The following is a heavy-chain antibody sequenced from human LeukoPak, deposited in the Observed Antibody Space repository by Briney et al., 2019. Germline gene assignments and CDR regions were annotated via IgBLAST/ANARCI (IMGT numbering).Heavy chain of an antibody. CDR3: ARACTNGVCYIDAFDI. CDR1: GYTFTGYY. Sequence: ASVKVSCKASGYTFTGYYMHWVRQAPGQGLEWMGWINPNSGGTNYAQKFQGRVTMTRDTSISTAYMELSRLRSDDTAVYYCARACTNGVCYIDAFDIWGQGTMVTVSS. V-gene: IGHV1-2*02. CDR2: INPNSGGT. J-gene: IGHJ3*02. D-gene: IGHD2-8*01.